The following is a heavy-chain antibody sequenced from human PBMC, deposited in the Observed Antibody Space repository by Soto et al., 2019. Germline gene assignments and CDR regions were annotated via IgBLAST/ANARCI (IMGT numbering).Heavy chain of an antibody. J-gene: IGHJ5*02. CDR2: ITPVFGTA. D-gene: IGHD3-22*01. V-gene: IGHV1-69*14. CDR1: GGSFSSYA. CDR3: ARDTYYFHSRDYHWFDP. Sequence: QDQLVQSGAEVKKPGSSVKVSCKASGGSFSSYAIHWVRQAPGQGLEWMGEITPVFGTADYAQKFQGRISIPADTSGGVVSMELSSLKFDDTAVYFCARDTYYFHSRDYHWFDPWGQGTLVTVSS.